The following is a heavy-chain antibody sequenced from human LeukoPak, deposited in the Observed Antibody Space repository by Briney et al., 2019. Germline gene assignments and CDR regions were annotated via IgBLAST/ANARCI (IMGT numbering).Heavy chain of an antibody. CDR3: ATIAAAGTPDPYYFDY. CDR2: INPNSGGT. J-gene: IGHJ4*02. Sequence: ASVKVSCKPSVYTFTGYYMHSVRPAPGQGLEWMGCINPNSGGTNYAQKCEGRVTMTRDTSISTAYMELSRLRSDDTAVYYCATIAAAGTPDPYYFDYWGQGTLVTVSS. V-gene: IGHV1-2*02. CDR1: VYTFTGYY. D-gene: IGHD6-13*01.